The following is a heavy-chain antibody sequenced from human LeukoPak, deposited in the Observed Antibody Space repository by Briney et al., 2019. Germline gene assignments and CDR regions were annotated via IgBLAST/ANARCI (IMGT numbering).Heavy chain of an antibody. J-gene: IGHJ4*02. CDR1: GGSFSGYY. Sequence: SETLSLTCAVYGGSFSGYYWSWIRQPPGKGLEWIGEINHSGSTNYNPSLKSRVTISVDTSKNQFSLKLSSVAAADTAVYYCASSLIAAAGKVSNYWGQGTLVTVSS. CDR3: ASSLIAAAGKVSNY. CDR2: INHSGST. V-gene: IGHV4-34*01. D-gene: IGHD6-13*01.